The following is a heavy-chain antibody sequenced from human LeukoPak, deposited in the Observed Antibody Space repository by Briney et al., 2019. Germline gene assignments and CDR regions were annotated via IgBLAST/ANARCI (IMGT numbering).Heavy chain of an antibody. V-gene: IGHV4-4*07. CDR3: ASLVLYDSSGYSDAFDI. Sequence: PSETLSLTCTVSGGSICSYYWSWIRQPAGKGLEWIGRIYTSGSTNYNPSLKSRVTMSVDTSKNQFSLKLSSVTAADTAVYYCASLVLYDSSGYSDAFDIWGQGTMVTVSS. CDR1: GGSICSYY. CDR2: IYTSGST. D-gene: IGHD3-22*01. J-gene: IGHJ3*02.